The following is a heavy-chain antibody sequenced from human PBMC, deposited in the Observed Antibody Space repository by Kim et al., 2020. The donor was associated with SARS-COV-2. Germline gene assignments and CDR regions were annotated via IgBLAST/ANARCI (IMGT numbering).Heavy chain of an antibody. V-gene: IGHV3-23*01. CDR3: AKHSRRSTDSPKGARGI. CDR1: GFTFSSYA. J-gene: IGHJ6*01. CDR2: TSRSGDNT. D-gene: IGHD2-2*01. Sequence: GGSLRLSCAASGFTFSSYAMSWVRQAPGKGLEWVSGTSRSGDNTYYADSVKGRFTISRDNSKNALYLEMNSLRAEDTAVYYCAKHSRRSTDSPKGARGIWGQETTDTV.